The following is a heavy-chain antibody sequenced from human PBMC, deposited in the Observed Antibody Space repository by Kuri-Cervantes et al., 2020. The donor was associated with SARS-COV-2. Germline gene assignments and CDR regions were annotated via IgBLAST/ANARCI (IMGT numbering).Heavy chain of an antibody. Sequence: SVKVSCKTSGFTFTGSTIQWVRQARGQGLEWIGWILVGSGDTSYAQEFQDRVTITRDMSTATAYMELRTLRSEDTAVYFCSLDAFDYWGQGTLVTVSS. V-gene: IGHV1-58*02. CDR1: GFTFTGST. CDR2: ILVGSGDT. CDR3: SLDAFDY. D-gene: IGHD2-8*01. J-gene: IGHJ4*02.